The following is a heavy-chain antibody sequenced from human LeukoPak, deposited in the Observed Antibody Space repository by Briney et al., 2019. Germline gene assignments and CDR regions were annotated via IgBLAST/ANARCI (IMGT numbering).Heavy chain of an antibody. D-gene: IGHD3-10*01. CDR3: TRDSGNDY. CDR2: IRSKAYGGTT. V-gene: IGHV3-49*04. J-gene: IGHJ4*02. Sequence: PGGSLRLSCTASGFTFRGFGMSWVRQAPGKGLEWVGFIRSKAYGGTTEYAASVKGRFTISRDDSKSIAYLQMNSLKTEDTAVYYCTRDSGNDYWGQGTLVTVSS. CDR1: GFTFRGFG.